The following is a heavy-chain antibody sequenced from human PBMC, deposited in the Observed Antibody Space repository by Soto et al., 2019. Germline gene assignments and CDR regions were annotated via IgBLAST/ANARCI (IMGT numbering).Heavy chain of an antibody. V-gene: IGHV4-30-2*01. CDR1: GGSISRGGYS. CDR3: ARFYGDYTNWFDP. D-gene: IGHD4-17*01. J-gene: IGHJ5*02. Sequence: QLQLQESGSGLVKPSQTLSLTCAVSGGSISRGGYSWSWIRQPPGKGLEWIGYIYHSGSTYYNPSLKSRVTISVDRSKNQFSLNLNSVTAADTAVYYCARFYGDYTNWFDPCGQGTLVTVSS. CDR2: IYHSGST.